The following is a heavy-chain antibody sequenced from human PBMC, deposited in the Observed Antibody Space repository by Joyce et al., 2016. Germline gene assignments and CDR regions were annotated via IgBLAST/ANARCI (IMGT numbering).Heavy chain of an antibody. J-gene: IGHJ5*02. CDR2: MNRGRNI. Sequence: EVQLVESGGDLVQPGDSLRLSCAAFGFSVSSSDMHWVRQAPGTGLEWVSHMNRGRNIYYVDSVKGRFTISRDNSENTLYLQMNSLRAEDTAVYYCARGISVEGRAWGQGTLVTVSS. D-gene: IGHD1-14*01. V-gene: IGHV3-66*02. CDR3: ARGISVEGRA. CDR1: GFSVSSSD.